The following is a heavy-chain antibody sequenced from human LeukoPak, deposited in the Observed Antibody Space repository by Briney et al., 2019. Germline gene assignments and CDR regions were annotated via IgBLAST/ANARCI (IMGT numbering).Heavy chain of an antibody. CDR3: ARGLRAYYDFWSGYFDY. Sequence: SETLSLTCTVSGGSISSSSYYWGWIRQPPGKGLEWIGSIYYSGSTYYNPSLKSRVTISVDTSKNQFSLKLSSVTAADTAVYYCARGLRAYYDFWSGYFDYWGQGTLVTVSS. CDR2: IYYSGST. J-gene: IGHJ4*02. D-gene: IGHD3-3*01. V-gene: IGHV4-39*07. CDR1: GGSISSSSYY.